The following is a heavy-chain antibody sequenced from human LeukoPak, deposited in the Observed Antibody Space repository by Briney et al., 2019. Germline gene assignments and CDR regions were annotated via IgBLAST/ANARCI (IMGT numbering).Heavy chain of an antibody. V-gene: IGHV1-3*01. CDR3: AREISGDYYGSGSASYGMDV. CDR1: GYTFTSYA. D-gene: IGHD3-10*01. J-gene: IGHJ6*04. Sequence: ASVKVSCKASGYTFTSYAMHWVRQAPGQRLEWMGWINAGNGNTKYSQKFQGRVTITRDTSASTAYMELSSLRSEATAVYSCAREISGDYYGSGSASYGMDVWGKGTTVTVSS. CDR2: INAGNGNT.